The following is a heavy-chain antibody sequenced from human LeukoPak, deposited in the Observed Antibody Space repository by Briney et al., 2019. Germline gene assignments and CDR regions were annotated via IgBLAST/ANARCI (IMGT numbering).Heavy chain of an antibody. V-gene: IGHV3-53*01. Sequence: GGSLRLSCAASGFTVSSNYMSWVRQAPGKGLEWVSVIYSGGSTYYADSVKGRFTISRDNSKNTLYLQMNSLRAEDTAVYYCARGSGYSSSWYDGLPRAFDIWGQGTMVTVSS. D-gene: IGHD6-13*01. CDR2: IYSGGST. J-gene: IGHJ3*02. CDR3: ARGSGYSSSWYDGLPRAFDI. CDR1: GFTVSSNY.